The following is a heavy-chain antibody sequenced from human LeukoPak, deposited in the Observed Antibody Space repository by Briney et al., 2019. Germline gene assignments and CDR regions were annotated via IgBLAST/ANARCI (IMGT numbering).Heavy chain of an antibody. Sequence: SETLSLTCTVSGGSISSSSYYWGWIRQPPGKGLEWIGSIYYSGSTYYNPSLKSRVTISVDTSKNQFSLKQSSVTAADTAVYYCARVRYSYGTQEYYYYYMDVWGKGTTVTVSS. J-gene: IGHJ6*03. V-gene: IGHV4-39*07. D-gene: IGHD5-18*01. CDR2: IYYSGST. CDR3: ARVRYSYGTQEYYYYYMDV. CDR1: GGSISSSSYY.